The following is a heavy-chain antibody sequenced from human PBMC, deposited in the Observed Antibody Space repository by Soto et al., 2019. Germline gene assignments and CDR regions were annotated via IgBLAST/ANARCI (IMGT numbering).Heavy chain of an antibody. Sequence: PGGSLRLSCAASGFTFSSYGMHWVRQAPGKGLEWVAVISYDGSNKYYADSVKGRFTISRDNSKNTLYLQMNSLRAEDTAVYYCAKGAGEWELLTLDYWGQGTLVTVSS. CDR1: GFTFSSYG. J-gene: IGHJ4*02. CDR3: AKGAGEWELLTLDY. V-gene: IGHV3-30*18. D-gene: IGHD1-26*01. CDR2: ISYDGSNK.